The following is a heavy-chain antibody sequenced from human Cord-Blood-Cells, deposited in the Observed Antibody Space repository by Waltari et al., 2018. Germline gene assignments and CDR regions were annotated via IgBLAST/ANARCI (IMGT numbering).Heavy chain of an antibody. J-gene: IGHJ3*02. D-gene: IGHD3-9*01. V-gene: IGHV3-74*01. Sequence: EVQLVESGGGLVQPGGSLRLSWAASGFTFSSYWMHWVRQAPGKGLVGVSRINSDGSSTSYADSVKGRFTISRDNAKNTLYLQMNSLRAEDTAVYYCARCDWSDAFDIWGQGTMVTVSS. CDR2: INSDGSST. CDR1: GFTFSSYW. CDR3: ARCDWSDAFDI.